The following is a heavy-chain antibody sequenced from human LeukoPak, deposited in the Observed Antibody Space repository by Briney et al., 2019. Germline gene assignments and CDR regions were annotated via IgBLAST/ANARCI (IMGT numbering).Heavy chain of an antibody. Sequence: GRFTISRDNAENSLYLQMNSLRAEDTAVYYCARFSSTSCLDYWGQGTLVTVSS. D-gene: IGHD2-2*01. CDR3: ARFSSTSCLDY. V-gene: IGHV3-7*04. J-gene: IGHJ4*02.